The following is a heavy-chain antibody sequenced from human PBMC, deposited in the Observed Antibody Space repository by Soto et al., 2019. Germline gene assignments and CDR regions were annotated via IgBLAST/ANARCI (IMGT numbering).Heavy chain of an antibody. CDR3: ARDLSAGLLWFRESFNWFDP. Sequence: QVQLVQSGAEVKKPGSSVKVSCKASGGTFSSYTISWVRQAPGQGLEWMGRIIPILGIANYAQKFQGRVTIPADKATSTAYMELSSVRSEDTAVYYCARDLSAGLLWFRESFNWFDPWGQGTMVTVSS. J-gene: IGHJ5*01. CDR2: IIPILGIA. CDR1: GGTFSSYT. D-gene: IGHD3-10*01. V-gene: IGHV1-69*08.